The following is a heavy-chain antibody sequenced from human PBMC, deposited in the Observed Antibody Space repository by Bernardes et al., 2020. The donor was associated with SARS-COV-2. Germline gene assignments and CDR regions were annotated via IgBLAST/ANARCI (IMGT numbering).Heavy chain of an antibody. CDR2: IKQDGSEK. CDR1: GFTFSSYW. CDR3: ARVGWRIAARLVDY. D-gene: IGHD6-6*01. V-gene: IGHV3-7*05. Sequence: GGSLRLSCAASGFTFSSYWMSWVRQAPGKGLEWVANIKQDGSEKYYVDSVKGRFTISRDNAKNSLYLQMNSLRAEDTAVYYCARVGWRIAARLVDYWGQGTLVTVSS. J-gene: IGHJ4*02.